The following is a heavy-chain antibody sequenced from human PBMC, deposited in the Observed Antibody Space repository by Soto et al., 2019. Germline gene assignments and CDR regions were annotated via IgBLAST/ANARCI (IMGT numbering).Heavy chain of an antibody. J-gene: IGHJ5*02. Sequence: ASETLSLTCAVSGGSISSGVYSWSWVRLPPGKGLEWIGYIFQSGSTYYTPSLKGRVTISIDKSKNQFSLNLTSVTAADTAVYYCARYNIAIRGFEPWGQGTLVTVSS. CDR2: IFQSGST. CDR3: ARYNIAIRGFEP. CDR1: GGSISSGVYS. V-gene: IGHV4-30-2*01. D-gene: IGHD1-20*01.